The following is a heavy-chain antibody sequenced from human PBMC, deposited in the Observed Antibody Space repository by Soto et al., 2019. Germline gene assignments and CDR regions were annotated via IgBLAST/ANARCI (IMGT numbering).Heavy chain of an antibody. CDR2: IDTVGNT. J-gene: IGHJ5*02. D-gene: IGHD1-26*01. V-gene: IGHV3-13*01. Sequence: GGSLRLSCAASGFTFSNYDMHWVRQAAGKGLEWVSGIDTVGNTYYPGSVKGRFTISRENAKNSLYLQMNSLRAGDTAVYYCTRDRSKGWFDPWGQGTLVTVSS. CDR3: TRDRSKGWFDP. CDR1: GFTFSNYD.